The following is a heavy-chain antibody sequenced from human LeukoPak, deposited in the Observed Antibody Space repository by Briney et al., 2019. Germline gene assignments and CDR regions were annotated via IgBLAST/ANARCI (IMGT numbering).Heavy chain of an antibody. CDR3: ARQIPQSTVTTLDY. V-gene: IGHV4-59*08. CDR2: IYYSGST. CDR1: GGSMSNYY. J-gene: IGHJ4*02. Sequence: SETLSLTCTVSGGSMSNYYWSWIRQPPGKGLEWIGYIYYSGSTNYNPSLKSRVTMSVDTSKNHFSLKLSSVTAADTAVYYCARQIPQSTVTTLDYWGQGTLVTVSS. D-gene: IGHD4-17*01.